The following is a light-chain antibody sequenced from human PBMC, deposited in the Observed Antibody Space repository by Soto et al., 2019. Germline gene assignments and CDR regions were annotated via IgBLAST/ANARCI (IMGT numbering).Light chain of an antibody. J-gene: IGKJ5*01. CDR1: QSVSAF. V-gene: IGKV3-11*01. Sequence: EMVLTQSPATLSLSPGERATLSCRASQSVSAFLAWYQQKPGQAPRLLIYDASSRATGIPARFSGSGSGTDFALTISSLEPEDFAVYYCQQRSIWPTFGQGTRLEIK. CDR3: QQRSIWPT. CDR2: DAS.